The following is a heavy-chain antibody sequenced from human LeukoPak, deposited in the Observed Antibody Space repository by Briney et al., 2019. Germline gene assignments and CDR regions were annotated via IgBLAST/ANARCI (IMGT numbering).Heavy chain of an antibody. CDR1: GFTFSSYS. Sequence: PGGSLRLSCAASGFTFSSYSMNWVRQAPGKGLEWVSGISSSGGSTFYADSVKGRFTISRDNSKNTVYLQMNSLRADDTAVYYCAPRRDAHSFFDYWGQGTLVTVSS. CDR2: ISSSGGST. V-gene: IGHV3-23*01. CDR3: APRRDAHSFFDY. J-gene: IGHJ4*02. D-gene: IGHD5-24*01.